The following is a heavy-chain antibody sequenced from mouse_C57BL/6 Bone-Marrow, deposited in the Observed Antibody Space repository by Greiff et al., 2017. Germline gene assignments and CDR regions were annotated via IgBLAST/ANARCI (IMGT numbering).Heavy chain of an antibody. V-gene: IGHV1-64*01. CDR2: IHPNSGST. CDR1: GYTFTSYW. Sequence: QVHVKQPGAELVKPGASVKLSCKASGYTFTSYWMHWVKQRPGQGLEWIGMIHPNSGSTNYNEKFKSKATLTVDKSSSTAYMQLSSLTSEDSAVYDCARWYYGSSYVWFAYWGQGTLVTVSA. J-gene: IGHJ3*01. D-gene: IGHD1-1*01. CDR3: ARWYYGSSYVWFAY.